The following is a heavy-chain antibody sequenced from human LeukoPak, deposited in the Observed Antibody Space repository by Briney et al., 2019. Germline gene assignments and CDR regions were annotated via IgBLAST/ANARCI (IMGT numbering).Heavy chain of an antibody. CDR1: GFTFSTYI. J-gene: IGHJ4*02. V-gene: IGHV3-48*04. CDR3: ARGFTGSSTFDY. CDR2: ISVSSKSI. D-gene: IGHD6-6*01. Sequence: GGSLRLSCAASGFTFSTYIMSWVRQAPGKGLECVSYISVSSKSIDYADSVKGRFTISRDDAKNSLHLQMDSLRAEDTGLYYCARGFTGSSTFDYWGQGIVVTVSS.